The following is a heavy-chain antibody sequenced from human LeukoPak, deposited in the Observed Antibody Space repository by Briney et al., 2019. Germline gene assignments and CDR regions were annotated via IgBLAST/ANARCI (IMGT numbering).Heavy chain of an antibody. CDR3: ARVEGEMATPDY. CDR2: IYYSGST. Sequence: SETLSLTCTVSGGSISSYYWSWIRQPPGKGLEWIGYIYYSGSTNYDPSLKSRVTISVDTSKNQFSLKLSSVTAADTAVYYCARVEGEMATPDYWGQGTLVTVSS. V-gene: IGHV4-59*01. CDR1: GGSISSYY. J-gene: IGHJ4*02. D-gene: IGHD5-24*01.